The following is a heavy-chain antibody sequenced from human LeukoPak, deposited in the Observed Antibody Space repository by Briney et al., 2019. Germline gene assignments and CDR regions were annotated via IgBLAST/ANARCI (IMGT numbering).Heavy chain of an antibody. CDR1: GYTFDSYG. D-gene: IGHD2-2*01. CDR2: ISPYNDYT. V-gene: IGHV1-18*04. J-gene: IGHJ3*02. Sequence: ASVKVSCKSSGYTFDSYGISWVRQAPGQGLEWMGWISPYNDYTNYAQKFQGRVTMTTDTSTSTAYMELRSLRSDDTAVYYCGRWYCSSTSCYAGPFDIWGQGTMVTSLQ. CDR3: GRWYCSSTSCYAGPFDI.